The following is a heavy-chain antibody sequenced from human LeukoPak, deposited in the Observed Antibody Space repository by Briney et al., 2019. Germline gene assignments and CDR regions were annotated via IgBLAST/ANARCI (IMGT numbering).Heavy chain of an antibody. V-gene: IGHV1-18*01. CDR3: ARGMAVFDY. Sequence: ASVKVSCKTSGYTFTNYGVSWVRQAPGQGLEWMGWISAYNGYTNYAQKLQVRVTMTTDTSTSTAYMELRSLTSDDTAVYYCARGMAVFDYWGQGTLVTVSS. D-gene: IGHD2-8*01. CDR2: ISAYNGYT. CDR1: GYTFTNYG. J-gene: IGHJ4*02.